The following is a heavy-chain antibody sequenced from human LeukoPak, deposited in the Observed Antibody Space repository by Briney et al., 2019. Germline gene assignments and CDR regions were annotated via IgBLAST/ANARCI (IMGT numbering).Heavy chain of an antibody. CDR1: GYTFTSYG. CDR2: ISAYNGNT. V-gene: IGHV1-18*04. D-gene: IGHD3-9*01. J-gene: IGHJ4*02. CDR3: ARGEYDILTGFDY. Sequence: WASVKVSCKASGYTFTSYGISWVRQAPGQGLEWMGWISAYNGNTNYAQNLQGRVTMTTDTSTSTAYMELRRLRSDDTVVYCCARGEYDILTGFDYWGQGTLVTVSS.